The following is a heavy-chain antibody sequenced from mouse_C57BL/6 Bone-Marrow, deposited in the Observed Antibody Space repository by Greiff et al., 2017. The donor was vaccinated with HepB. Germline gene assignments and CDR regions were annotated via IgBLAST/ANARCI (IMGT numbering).Heavy chain of an antibody. CDR2: IDPSDSYT. CDR3: ARGVTGDFDY. Sequence: QVQLKQPGAELVKPGASVKLSCKASGYTFTSYWMQWVKQRPGQGLEWIGEIDPSDSYTNYNQKFKGKATLTVDTSSSTAYMQLSSLTSEDSAVYYCARGVTGDFDYWGQGTTLTVSS. D-gene: IGHD2-2*01. CDR1: GYTFTSYW. J-gene: IGHJ2*01. V-gene: IGHV1-50*01.